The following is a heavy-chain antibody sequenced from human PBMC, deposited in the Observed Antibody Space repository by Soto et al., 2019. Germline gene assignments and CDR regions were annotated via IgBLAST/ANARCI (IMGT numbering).Heavy chain of an antibody. CDR1: GFTFSSYA. J-gene: IGHJ5*02. D-gene: IGHD1-26*01. V-gene: IGHV3-30-3*01. CDR3: ARWAPISFWFDP. Sequence: GGSLRLSCAASGFTFSSYAMHWVRQAPGKGLEWVAVISYDGSNKYYADSVKGRFTISRDNSKNTLYLQMNSLRAEDTAVYYCARWAPISFWFDPWGQGTLVTVSS. CDR2: ISYDGSNK.